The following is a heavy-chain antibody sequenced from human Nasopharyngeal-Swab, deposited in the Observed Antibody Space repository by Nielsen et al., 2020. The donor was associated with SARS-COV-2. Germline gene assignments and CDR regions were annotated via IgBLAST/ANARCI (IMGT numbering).Heavy chain of an antibody. J-gene: IGHJ4*02. D-gene: IGHD2-21*01. CDR2: ISGSGEST. Sequence: GESLKISCAASGFTFSTYDMSWVRQAPGKGLEWVSGISGSGESTHYADSVKGRFTISSDNSKNTLYLQMNSLRAEDTAVYYCVKGPPAVIHYFDYWGQGTLVTVSS. CDR3: VKGPPAVIHYFDY. V-gene: IGHV3-23*01. CDR1: GFTFSTYD.